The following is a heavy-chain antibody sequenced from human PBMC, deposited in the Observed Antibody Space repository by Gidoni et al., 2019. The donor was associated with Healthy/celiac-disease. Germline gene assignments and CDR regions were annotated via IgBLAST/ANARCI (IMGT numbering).Heavy chain of an antibody. CDR2: ISGSGGST. J-gene: IGHJ4*02. V-gene: IGHV3-23*01. CDR3: AKDPSDYRGGYYFDY. Sequence: EVQLLESGGGLVQPGGSLRLSCAASGFTFSSYAMSWVRQAPGKGLGWVSAISGSGGSTYYADSVKGRFTISRDNSKNTLYLQMNSLRAEDTAVYYCAKDPSDYRGGYYFDYWGQGTLVTVSS. CDR1: GFTFSSYA. D-gene: IGHD5-12*01.